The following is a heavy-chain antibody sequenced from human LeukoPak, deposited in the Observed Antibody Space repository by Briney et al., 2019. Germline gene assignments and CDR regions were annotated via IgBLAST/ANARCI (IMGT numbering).Heavy chain of an antibody. CDR1: GGSFSGYY. J-gene: IGHJ4*02. CDR3: ARSAGLDSFDY. D-gene: IGHD3/OR15-3a*01. V-gene: IGHV4-34*01. CDR2: INHSGST. Sequence: SETLSLTCAVYGGSFSGYYWSWIRQPPGKGLEWIGEINHSGSTNYNPSLKSRVTISVDTSENQFSLKMSSVTAADTAVYYCARSAGLDSFDYWGQGTLVTVSS.